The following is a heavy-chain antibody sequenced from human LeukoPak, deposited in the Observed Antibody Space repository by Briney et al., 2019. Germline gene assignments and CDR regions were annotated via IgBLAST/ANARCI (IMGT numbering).Heavy chain of an antibody. Sequence: GGSLRLSCAASGFTVSSNYMSWVRQAPGKGLEWVSVIYSGGSTYYADSVKGRFTISRDNSKSTLYLQMNSLRAEDTAVYYCARERSGVRGVIVDAFDIWGQGTMVTVSS. CDR2: IYSGGST. J-gene: IGHJ3*02. CDR1: GFTVSSNY. CDR3: ARERSGVRGVIVDAFDI. V-gene: IGHV3-66*01. D-gene: IGHD3-10*01.